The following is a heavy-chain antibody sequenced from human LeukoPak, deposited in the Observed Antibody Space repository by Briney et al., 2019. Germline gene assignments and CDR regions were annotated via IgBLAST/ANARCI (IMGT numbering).Heavy chain of an antibody. V-gene: IGHV3-23*01. J-gene: IGHJ4*02. CDR2: ITESGGTI. D-gene: IGHD3-22*01. Sequence: PGGSLRLSCAASGFTFSSYAMSWVRQVPGKGLEWVSDITESGGTIYYADSVKGRFTISRHNSKNTLYLQMNSLRAEDTAVYYCAVGLESGYYYDYWGQGTLVTVSS. CDR3: AVGLESGYYYDY. CDR1: GFTFSSYA.